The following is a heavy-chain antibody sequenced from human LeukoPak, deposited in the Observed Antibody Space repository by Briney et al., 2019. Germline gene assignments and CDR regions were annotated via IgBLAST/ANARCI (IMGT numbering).Heavy chain of an antibody. CDR1: GFTFSTYW. J-gene: IGHJ4*02. CDR2: INSDGSGT. CDR3: ARALYYSNYLGY. V-gene: IGHV3-74*01. Sequence: GGSLRLSCVASGFTFSTYWMHWVRQAPGKGLVWVSRINSDGSGTTDADSVKGRFTISRDNAKNTLYLQMNSLRVEDTAVYYCARALYYSNYLGYWGQGTLVSVSS. D-gene: IGHD2-2*01.